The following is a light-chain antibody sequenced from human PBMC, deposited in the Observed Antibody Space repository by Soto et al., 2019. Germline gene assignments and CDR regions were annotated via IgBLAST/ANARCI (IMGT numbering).Light chain of an antibody. CDR2: ANN. V-gene: IGLV1-40*01. Sequence: QSVLTQAPSVSGAPGQRFTISCTGSSSNIGADYDVHWYQHLPGTAPKLLISANNIRPSGVPDRFSGSKSGTSASLAIAGLQAEDEADYYCQSYDSSLSGCVFGTGTKVTVL. CDR3: QSYDSSLSGCV. CDR1: SSNIGADYD. J-gene: IGLJ1*01.